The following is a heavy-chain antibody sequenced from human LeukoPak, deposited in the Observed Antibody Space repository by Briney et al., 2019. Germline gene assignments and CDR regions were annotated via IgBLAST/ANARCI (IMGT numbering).Heavy chain of an antibody. CDR3: ARATYYYDSSGYSRPDY. V-gene: IGHV1-46*01. D-gene: IGHD3-22*01. Sequence: GASVKVSFKASGYTFTSYYMHWVRQAPGQGLEWLGIINPSGGSTSYAQKFQGRVTMTRDTSTSTVYMELSSLRSEDTAVYYCARATYYYDSSGYSRPDYWGQGTLVTVSS. CDR2: INPSGGST. J-gene: IGHJ4*02. CDR1: GYTFTSYY.